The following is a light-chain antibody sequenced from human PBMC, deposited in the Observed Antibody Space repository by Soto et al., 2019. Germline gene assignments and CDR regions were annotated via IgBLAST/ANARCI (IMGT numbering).Light chain of an antibody. J-gene: IGLJ2*01. CDR1: TGAVTSGYY. CDR3: LLFYGDAVV. CDR2: STT. V-gene: IGLV7-43*01. Sequence: QAVVTQEPSLTVSPGGTVTLTCASSTGAVTSGYYPNWFQQKPGQPPRALIYSTTYKHSWTPARFSGSLLGGKAALTLSGVQPEDEADYYCLLFYGDAVVVGGGTKLTVL.